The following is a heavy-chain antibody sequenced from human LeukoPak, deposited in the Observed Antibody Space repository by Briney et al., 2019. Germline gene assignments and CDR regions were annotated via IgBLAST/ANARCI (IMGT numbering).Heavy chain of an antibody. V-gene: IGHV3-9*01. D-gene: IGHD3-10*01. CDR2: ISWNSGSI. Sequence: SLRLSCAASGFTFDDYAMHWARQAPGKGLEWGSGISWNSGSIGYADSVKGRFTISRDNAKNSLYLQMNSLRAEDTALYYCAKDGPRWGSGSYYLNWFDPWGQGTLVTVSS. J-gene: IGHJ5*02. CDR1: GFTFDDYA. CDR3: AKDGPRWGSGSYYLNWFDP.